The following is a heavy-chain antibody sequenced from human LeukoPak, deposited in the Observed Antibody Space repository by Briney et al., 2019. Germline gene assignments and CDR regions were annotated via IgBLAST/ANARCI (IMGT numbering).Heavy chain of an antibody. V-gene: IGHV3-13*01. CDR2: IGTAGET. Sequence: GGSLRLSCVASGFTFSNSDMHWVRQATGKGLEWLSTIGTAGETYYADSVKGRFTISRENAKNSLYLQMNSLRAGDTAVYYCARGGGFGYSYGGYYYMDVWGKGTTVTVSS. D-gene: IGHD5-18*01. CDR1: GFTFSNSD. CDR3: ARGGGFGYSYGGYYYMDV. J-gene: IGHJ6*03.